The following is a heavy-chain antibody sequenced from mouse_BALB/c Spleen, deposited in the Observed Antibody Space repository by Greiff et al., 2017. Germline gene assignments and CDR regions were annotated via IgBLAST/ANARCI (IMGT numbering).Heavy chain of an antibody. D-gene: IGHD2-3*01. J-gene: IGHJ2*01. CDR1: GYSITSGYY. Sequence: EVKLQESGPGLVKPSQSLSLTCSVTGYSITSGYYWNWIRQFPGNKLEWMGYISYDGSNNYNPSLKNRISITRDTSKNQFFLKLNSVTTEDTATYYCAIYDGYYFDYGGQGTTLTVSS. V-gene: IGHV3-6*02. CDR3: AIYDGYYFDY. CDR2: ISYDGSN.